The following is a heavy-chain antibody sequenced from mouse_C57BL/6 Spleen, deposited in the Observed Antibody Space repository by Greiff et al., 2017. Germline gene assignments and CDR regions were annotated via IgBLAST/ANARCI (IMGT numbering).Heavy chain of an antibody. D-gene: IGHD1-1*01. CDR3: ARQGDYYGSSGYFDV. CDR2: ISNLAYSI. CDR1: GFTFSDYG. Sequence: EVMLVESGGGLVQPGGSLKLSCAASGFTFSDYGMAWVRQAPRKGPEWVAFISNLAYSIYYADTVTGRFTISRENAKNTLYLEMGSLRSEDTAMYYCARQGDYYGSSGYFDVWGTGTTVTVSS. J-gene: IGHJ1*03. V-gene: IGHV5-15*01.